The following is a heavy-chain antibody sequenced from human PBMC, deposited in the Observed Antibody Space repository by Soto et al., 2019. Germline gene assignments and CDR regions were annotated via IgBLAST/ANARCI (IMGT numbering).Heavy chain of an antibody. Sequence: EVQLVESGGGLVKPGGSLRLSCAASGFTFSTYSMNWVRQSPGKGLEWVSLITSSSTYIYYADSVKGRFTISRDNAKNSPYLQMNSLRAEDTAVYYCARDLGVRKKVDIGTVTLDSWGQGTLVTVPS. V-gene: IGHV3-21*01. CDR2: ITSSSTYI. J-gene: IGHJ4*02. CDR1: GFTFSTYS. CDR3: ARDLGVRKKVDIGTVTLDS. D-gene: IGHD2-2*03.